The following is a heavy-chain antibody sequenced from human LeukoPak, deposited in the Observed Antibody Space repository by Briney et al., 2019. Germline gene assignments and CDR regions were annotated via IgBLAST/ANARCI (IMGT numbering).Heavy chain of an antibody. CDR3: AREGSSSSFDY. V-gene: IGHV3-30-3*01. D-gene: IGHD6-13*01. CDR1: GFTFSDYY. CDR2: ISYDGSNK. J-gene: IGHJ4*02. Sequence: PGGSLRFSCAASGFTFSDYYMSWIRQAPGKGLEWVAIISYDGSNKYYADSVKGRFTISRDNSKNTLYLQMNSLRTEDTAVYFCAREGSSSSFDYWGQGTLVTVSS.